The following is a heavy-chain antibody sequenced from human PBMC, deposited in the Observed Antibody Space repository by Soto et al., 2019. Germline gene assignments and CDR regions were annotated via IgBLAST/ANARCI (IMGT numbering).Heavy chain of an antibody. CDR1: GFTVSSNY. CDR3: ARLRNTYYFDY. Sequence: HPGGSLRLSCAASGFTVSSNYMSWVRQAPGKGLEWVSVIYSGGSTYYADSVKGRFTISRDNSKNTLYLQMNSLRAEDTAVYYCARLRNTYYFDYWGQGTLVTVSS. CDR2: IYSGGST. J-gene: IGHJ4*02. D-gene: IGHD2-2*02. V-gene: IGHV3-53*01.